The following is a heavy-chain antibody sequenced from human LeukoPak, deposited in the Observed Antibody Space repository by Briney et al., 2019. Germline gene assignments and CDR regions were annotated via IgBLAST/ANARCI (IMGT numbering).Heavy chain of an antibody. J-gene: IGHJ3*02. Sequence: SETLSLTCTVSGGSVSSGSYYWSWIRQPPGTGLEWIGYIYYSGSTNYNPSPKSRVTISVDTSKNQFSLKLSSVTAADTAVYYCARVLLYYDSSGRNHDAFDIWGQGTMVTFSS. V-gene: IGHV4-61*01. CDR3: ARVLLYYDSSGRNHDAFDI. CDR2: IYYSGST. D-gene: IGHD3-22*01. CDR1: GGSVSSGSYY.